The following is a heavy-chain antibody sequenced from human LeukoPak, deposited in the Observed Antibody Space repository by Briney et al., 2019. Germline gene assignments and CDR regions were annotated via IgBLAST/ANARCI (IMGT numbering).Heavy chain of an antibody. J-gene: IGHJ4*02. CDR3: AKHSAPYYYDSTYFDY. CDR1: GFTFSSYA. D-gene: IGHD3-22*01. Sequence: GGSLRLSCAASGFTFSSYAMSWVRQAPGKGLEWVSAISGSGGSTYYADSVKGRFTISRDNSKNTLYLQMNSLRAEDTAVYYCAKHSAPYYYDSTYFDYWGQGTLVTVSS. V-gene: IGHV3-23*01. CDR2: ISGSGGST.